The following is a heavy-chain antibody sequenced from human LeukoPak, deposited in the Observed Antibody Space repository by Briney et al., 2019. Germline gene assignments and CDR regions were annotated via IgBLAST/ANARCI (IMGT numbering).Heavy chain of an antibody. V-gene: IGHV5-51*01. CDR1: GYTFTSYW. CDR2: IYPGDSDT. J-gene: IGHJ5*02. CDR3: ARQSSYCSSTSCYATNP. Sequence: GESLKISCKGSGYTFTSYWIGWVRQMLGKGLEWMGIIYPGDSDTRYSPSFQGQVTISADNSISTAYLQWSSLKASDTAMYYCARQSSYCSSTSCYATNPWGQGTLVTVSS. D-gene: IGHD2-2*01.